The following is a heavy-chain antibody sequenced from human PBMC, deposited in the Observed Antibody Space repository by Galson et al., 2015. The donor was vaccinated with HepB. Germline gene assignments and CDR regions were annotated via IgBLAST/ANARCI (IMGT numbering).Heavy chain of an antibody. Sequence: SVKVSCKVSGYTLTELSMHWVRQAPGKGLEWMGGFDPEDGETIYAQKFQGRVTMTEDTSTDTAYMELSSLRSEDTAVYYCATDQSNGDYVAFDYWGQGTLVTVSS. CDR1: GYTLTELS. CDR3: ATDQSNGDYVAFDY. V-gene: IGHV1-24*01. CDR2: FDPEDGET. D-gene: IGHD4-17*01. J-gene: IGHJ4*02.